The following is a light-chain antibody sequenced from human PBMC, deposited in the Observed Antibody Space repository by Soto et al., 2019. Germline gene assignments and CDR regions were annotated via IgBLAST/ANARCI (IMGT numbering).Light chain of an antibody. CDR2: AAS. CDR1: QGISIS. V-gene: IGKV1D-12*01. Sequence: DIQMTQSPSSVSASVGDRVPITCRASQGISISLAWYQQKPGKAPKLLIYAASSFQSGVPSRFSGSGSGRDFALTISSLKPEDFATCYCHEANSCPIAVGQGTQLEIE. CDR3: HEANSCPIA. J-gene: IGKJ5*01.